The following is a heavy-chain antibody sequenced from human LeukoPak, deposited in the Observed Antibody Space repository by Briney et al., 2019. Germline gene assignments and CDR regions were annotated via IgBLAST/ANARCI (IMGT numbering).Heavy chain of an antibody. CDR3: ARGLYSGYDYYYYGMDV. Sequence: SETLSLTCTVSGGSISSYYWSWIRQPPGKGLEWIGYIYYSGSTNYNPSLKSRVTISVGTSKNQFSLKLSSVTAADTAVYYCARGLYSGYDYYYYGMDVWGQGTTVTVSS. CDR2: IYYSGST. V-gene: IGHV4-59*01. D-gene: IGHD5-12*01. J-gene: IGHJ6*02. CDR1: GGSISSYY.